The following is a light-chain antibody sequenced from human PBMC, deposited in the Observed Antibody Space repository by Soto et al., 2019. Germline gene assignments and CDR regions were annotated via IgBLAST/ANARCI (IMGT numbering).Light chain of an antibody. V-gene: IGKV3-20*01. CDR1: QSVSTSN. J-gene: IGKJ1*01. CDR2: GAS. Sequence: EIVLTQSPGTLSSSPGERATLSCRASQSVSTSNLAWYQQRPGQAPRLLIYGASRRATGIPDRFSGSGSGTDFTLTISRLEPEDVAVYYCQQYDNSVWTFGQGTKV. CDR3: QQYDNSVWT.